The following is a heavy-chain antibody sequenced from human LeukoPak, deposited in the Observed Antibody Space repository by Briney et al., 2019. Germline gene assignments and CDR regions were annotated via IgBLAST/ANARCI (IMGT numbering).Heavy chain of an antibody. D-gene: IGHD6-13*01. CDR1: GGSISSSSYY. Sequence: PSETLSLTCTVSGGSISSSSYYWGWIRQPPGKGLEWIGSIYYSGSTYYNPSLKSRVTISVDTSKNQFSLKLSSVTAADTAVYYCARAYHSSWYLNWFDPWGQVTLVTVSS. V-gene: IGHV4-39*07. CDR2: IYYSGST. CDR3: ARAYHSSWYLNWFDP. J-gene: IGHJ5*02.